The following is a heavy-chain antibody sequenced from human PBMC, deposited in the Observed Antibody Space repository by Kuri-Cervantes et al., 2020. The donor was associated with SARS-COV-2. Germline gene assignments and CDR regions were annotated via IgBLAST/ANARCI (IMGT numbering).Heavy chain of an antibody. V-gene: IGHV4-38-2*02. Sequence: SETLALSCAVSGYSISSGDYWGWIRQPPGKGLEWIGSIYHSGSTYYNPSLKSRVTISVDTSKNQFSLKLSSVTAADTAVYYCARDGTPKSWGSAFDIWGQGTMVTVSS. J-gene: IGHJ3*02. CDR1: GYSISSGDY. D-gene: IGHD7-27*01. CDR2: IYHSGST. CDR3: ARDGTPKSWGSAFDI.